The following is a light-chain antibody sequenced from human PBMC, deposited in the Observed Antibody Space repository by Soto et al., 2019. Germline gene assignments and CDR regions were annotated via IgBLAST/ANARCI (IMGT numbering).Light chain of an antibody. Sequence: EIVLTQSPATLSLSPGERATLSCRASQSVSSYLAWYQQKPGQAPRLLIYDASNRATGIPARFSGSGSWTDFTLTISSLEPEDFAVYYCQQRRNWPSVTFGPGTKVDIK. V-gene: IGKV3-11*01. J-gene: IGKJ3*01. CDR3: QQRRNWPSVT. CDR1: QSVSSY. CDR2: DAS.